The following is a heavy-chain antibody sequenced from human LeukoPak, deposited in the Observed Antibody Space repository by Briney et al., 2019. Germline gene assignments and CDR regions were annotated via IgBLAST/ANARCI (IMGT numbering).Heavy chain of an antibody. J-gene: IGHJ6*02. Sequence: SHTLSLTCAISGDRVSTHYAVWSWIRQSPWKDLEWLGKAYYRSKWYNYYAGSVKSRIIFNPDTSKNQFSLHLNSVTPEDTAVYYCAREEVVLAATHYYGMDVWGQGTTVTVSS. D-gene: IGHD2-15*01. CDR2: AYYRSKWYN. V-gene: IGHV6-1*01. CDR1: GDRVSTHYAV. CDR3: AREEVVLAATHYYGMDV.